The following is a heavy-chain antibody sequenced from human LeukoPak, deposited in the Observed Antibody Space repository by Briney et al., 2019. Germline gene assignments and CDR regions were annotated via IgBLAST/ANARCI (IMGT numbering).Heavy chain of an antibody. D-gene: IGHD6-13*01. CDR1: GFSFSSYA. J-gene: IGHJ4*02. CDR3: AKAITPLGYSSSWYSVDY. V-gene: IGHV3-23*01. CDR2: MSGSGGST. Sequence: PGGSLRLSCAASGFSFSSYAMSWVRQAPRKGLEWVSAMSGSGGSTYYADSVKGRFTISRDNSKNTLYLQMNSLRAEDTAVYYCAKAITPLGYSSSWYSVDYWGQGTLVTVSS.